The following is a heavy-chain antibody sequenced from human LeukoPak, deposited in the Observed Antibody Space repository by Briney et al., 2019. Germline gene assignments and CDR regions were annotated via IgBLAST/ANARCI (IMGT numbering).Heavy chain of an antibody. J-gene: IGHJ4*02. CDR3: AIDPGISDIVVVPAGTRRFDY. V-gene: IGHV3-30*04. D-gene: IGHD2-2*01. Sequence: GGSLRLSCAASGFTFSSYAMHWVRQAPGKGLEWVAVISCDGSNKYYADSVKGRFTISRDNSKNTLYLQMNSLRAEDTAVYYCAIDPGISDIVVVPAGTRRFDYWGQGTLVTVSS. CDR2: ISCDGSNK. CDR1: GFTFSSYA.